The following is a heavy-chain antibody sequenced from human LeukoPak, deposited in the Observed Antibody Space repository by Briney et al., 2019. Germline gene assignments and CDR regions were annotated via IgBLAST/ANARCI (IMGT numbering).Heavy chain of an antibody. Sequence: GGSLRLSCAASGFTFSDYYMSWIRQAPGKGLEWVSYISSSGSTIYYADSVKGRFTISRDNAKNSLYLQMNSLRAEDTAVYYCARDFREGQLPSWYFDLWGRGTLVTVSS. CDR3: ARDFREGQLPSWYFDL. V-gene: IGHV3-11*01. J-gene: IGHJ2*01. D-gene: IGHD6-6*01. CDR2: ISSSGSTI. CDR1: GFTFSDYY.